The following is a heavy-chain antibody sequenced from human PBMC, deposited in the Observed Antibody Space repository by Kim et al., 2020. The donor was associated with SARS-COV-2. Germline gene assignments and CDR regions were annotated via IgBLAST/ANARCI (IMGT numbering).Heavy chain of an antibody. Sequence: SETLSLTCTVSGGSISSGGYYWSWIRQHPGKGLEWIGYIYYSGSTYYNPSLKSRVTISVDTSKNQFSLKLSSVTAADTAVYYCARGGGAAAATGWFDPWGQGTLVTVSS. V-gene: IGHV4-31*03. CDR2: IYYSGST. CDR3: ARGGGAAAATGWFDP. J-gene: IGHJ5*02. CDR1: GGSISSGGYY. D-gene: IGHD6-13*01.